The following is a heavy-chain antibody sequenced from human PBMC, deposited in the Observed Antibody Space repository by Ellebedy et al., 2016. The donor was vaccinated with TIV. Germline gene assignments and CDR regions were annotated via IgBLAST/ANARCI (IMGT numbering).Heavy chain of an antibody. D-gene: IGHD6-13*01. Sequence: MPSETLSLTCTVSGGSISSRSYYWGWIRQPPGKGLEWIGSIYYSGSTYYKPSLKSRVTISVDTSKNQFSLKLSSVTAADTAVYYCARHPDSTNWYIVCCVDPWGQGTLVTVSS. CDR3: ARHPDSTNWYIVCCVDP. V-gene: IGHV4-39*01. CDR1: GGSISSRSYY. J-gene: IGHJ5*02. CDR2: IYYSGST.